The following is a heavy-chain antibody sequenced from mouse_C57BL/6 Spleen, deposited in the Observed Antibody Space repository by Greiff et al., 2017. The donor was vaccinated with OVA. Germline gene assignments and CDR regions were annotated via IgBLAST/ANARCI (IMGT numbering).Heavy chain of an antibody. J-gene: IGHJ2*01. D-gene: IGHD3-2*02. Sequence: QVQLQQPGAELVKPGASVKLSCKASGYTFTSYWMQWVKQRPGQGLEWIGEIDPSDSYTNYNQKFKGKATLTVDTSSSTAYMQLSSLTSEDSAVYYCARQLSLRVGDYWGQGTTLTVSS. V-gene: IGHV1-50*01. CDR1: GYTFTSYW. CDR3: ARQLSLRVGDY. CDR2: IDPSDSYT.